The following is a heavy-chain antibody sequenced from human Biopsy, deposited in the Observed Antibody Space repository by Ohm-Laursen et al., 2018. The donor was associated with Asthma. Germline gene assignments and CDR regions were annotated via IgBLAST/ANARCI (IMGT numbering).Heavy chain of an antibody. V-gene: IGHV3-23*01. CDR2: ISSGGGSR. D-gene: IGHD3-3*01. Sequence: SLRLSCAASGFRFSDYGMNWVRQAPGKGLEWVASISSGGGSRDYADSMEGRFTISRDNYNMVFLHMNHLRAEDTAIYYCARFSMCTKTACGPYYIYKMDVWGQGTTVTVSS. J-gene: IGHJ6*02. CDR1: GFRFSDYG. CDR3: ARFSMCTKTACGPYYIYKMDV.